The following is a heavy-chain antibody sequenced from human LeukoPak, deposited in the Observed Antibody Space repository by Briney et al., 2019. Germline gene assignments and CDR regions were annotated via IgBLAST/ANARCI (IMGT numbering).Heavy chain of an antibody. V-gene: IGHV4-34*01. CDR3: ARHHGRRMYYDYVWGAYLYTGHYFDS. J-gene: IGHJ4*02. D-gene: IGHD3-16*02. CDR2: INHSGST. CDR1: GESVSGHY. Sequence: PSETLSLTCAVYGESVSGHYWSWIRQPPGKGLVWIGEINHSGSTNYSPSLKSRVTISVDTSRNQFSLNLSSVTAADTALYYCARHHGRRMYYDYVWGAYLYTGHYFDSWGQGTLVTVSS.